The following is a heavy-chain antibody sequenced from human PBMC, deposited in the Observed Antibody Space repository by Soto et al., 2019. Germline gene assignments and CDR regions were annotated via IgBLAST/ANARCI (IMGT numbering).Heavy chain of an antibody. Sequence: QVQLVESGGGVVQPGRSLRLSCAASGFTFSSYGMHWVRQAPGKGLEWVAVISYDGSNKYYADSVKGRFTISRDNSKNTLYLQMNSLRAEDTAVYYCAKGGEAFDYWGQGTLVTVSS. D-gene: IGHD3-16*01. J-gene: IGHJ4*02. V-gene: IGHV3-30*18. CDR3: AKGGEAFDY. CDR2: ISYDGSNK. CDR1: GFTFSSYG.